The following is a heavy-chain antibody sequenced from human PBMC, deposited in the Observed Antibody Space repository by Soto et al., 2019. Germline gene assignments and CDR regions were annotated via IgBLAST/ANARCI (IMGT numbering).Heavy chain of an antibody. D-gene: IGHD4-17*01. V-gene: IGHV3-11*06. Sequence: VGSLRFSCAASGFTFSDYYMSWIRQAPGKGLEWVSYISSSSSYTNYADSVKGRFTISRDNAKNSLYLQMNSLRAEDTAVYYCARLRDYGDYVDAFDIWGQGTMVTVSS. CDR1: GFTFSDYY. J-gene: IGHJ3*02. CDR3: ARLRDYGDYVDAFDI. CDR2: ISSSSSYT.